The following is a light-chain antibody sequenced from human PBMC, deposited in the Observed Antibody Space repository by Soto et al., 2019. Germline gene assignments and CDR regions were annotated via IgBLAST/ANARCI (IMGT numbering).Light chain of an antibody. CDR1: QSVSSN. CDR3: QQYNNWPPIT. J-gene: IGKJ5*01. Sequence: EIVMTQSPAPPSFSPVERATLSCRASQSVSSNLAWYQQKPGQAPRLLIYGASTRATGIPARFSGSGSGTEFTLTISSLQSEDFAVYYCQQYNNWPPITFGQGTRLEIK. CDR2: GAS. V-gene: IGKV3-15*01.